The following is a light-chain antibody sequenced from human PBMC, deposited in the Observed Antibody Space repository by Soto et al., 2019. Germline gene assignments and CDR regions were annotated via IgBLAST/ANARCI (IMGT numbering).Light chain of an antibody. J-gene: IGLJ2*01. Sequence: QSALTQPASVSGSPGQSITISCTGTSSDVGGYNYVSWYQQHPGKAPKFMIYGVTNRPSGVSNRFSGSKSGNTASLTISGXQXEDEADYYCSSYTSSSTLSVVFGGGTKLTVL. CDR2: GVT. CDR1: SSDVGGYNY. CDR3: SSYTSSSTLSVV. V-gene: IGLV2-14*01.